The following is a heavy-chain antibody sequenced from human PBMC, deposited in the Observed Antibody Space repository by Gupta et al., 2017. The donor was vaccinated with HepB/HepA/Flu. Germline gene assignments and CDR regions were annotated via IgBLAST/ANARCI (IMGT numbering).Heavy chain of an antibody. D-gene: IGHD1-14*01. CDR3: VRKLKINGIINVKENGFDV. Sequence: EVQLVQSGAEVKKPGESLKISCRGSGYSFSTYWIGWVRQMPGKGREWMGIIYPGDSDAEYSPSLEGQVTISADKSISTAYLQWSSLKASDTAIYHCVRKLKINGIINVKENGFDVWRKGKMV. V-gene: IGHV5-51*01. CDR2: IYPGDSDA. J-gene: IGHJ3*01. CDR1: GYSFSTYW.